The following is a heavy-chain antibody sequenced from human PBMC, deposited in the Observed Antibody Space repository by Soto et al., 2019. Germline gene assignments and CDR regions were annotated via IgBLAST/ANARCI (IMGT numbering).Heavy chain of an antibody. Sequence: QVQLVESGGGVVQPGRSLRLSCAASGFTFSSYGMHWVRQAPGKGLEWVALIWYDGSNKYYADSVKGRFTISRDNSKNTLYLQMNSLRAEDTAVYYCARDQEAYAEYFQHWGQGTLVTVSS. J-gene: IGHJ1*01. CDR2: IWYDGSNK. CDR3: ARDQEAYAEYFQH. CDR1: GFTFSSYG. V-gene: IGHV3-33*01.